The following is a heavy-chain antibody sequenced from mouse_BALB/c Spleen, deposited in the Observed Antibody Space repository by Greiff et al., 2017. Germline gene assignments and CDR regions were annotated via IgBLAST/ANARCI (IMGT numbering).Heavy chain of an antibody. D-gene: IGHD2-10*01. J-gene: IGHJ4*01. Sequence: EVKLMESGPGLVKPSQSLSLTCTVTGYSITSDYAWNWIRQFPGNKLEWMGYISYSGSTSYNPSLKSRISITRDTSKNQFFLQLNSVTTEDTATYYCARGAYPYYAMDYWGQGTSVTVSS. CDR3: ARGAYPYYAMDY. CDR1: GYSITSDYA. CDR2: ISYSGST. V-gene: IGHV3-2*02.